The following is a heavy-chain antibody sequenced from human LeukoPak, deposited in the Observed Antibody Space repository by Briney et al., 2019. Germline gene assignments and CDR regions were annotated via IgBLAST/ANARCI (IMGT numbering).Heavy chain of an antibody. D-gene: IGHD3-10*01. J-gene: IGHJ4*02. CDR1: GFTFSSYS. Sequence: PGGSLRLSCAASGFTFSSYSMNWVRQAPGKGLEWVSYISSSSSTIYYADSVKGRFTISRDNAKNSLYLQMNSLRAEDTAVYYCAATYYYGSGSYAIGFDYWGQGTLVIVSS. V-gene: IGHV3-48*01. CDR3: AATYYYGSGSYAIGFDY. CDR2: ISSSSSTI.